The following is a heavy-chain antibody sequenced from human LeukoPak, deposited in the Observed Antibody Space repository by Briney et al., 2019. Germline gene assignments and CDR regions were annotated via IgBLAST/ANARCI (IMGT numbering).Heavy chain of an antibody. D-gene: IGHD3-10*01. Sequence: SETLSLTCAVDGGSFSGYYWSWIRQPPGKGLEWIGEINHSGSTNYNPSLKSRVTISVDTSKNQFSLKLSSVTAADTAVYYCVRHGLFRVSSNWFDPWGQGTLVTVSS. V-gene: IGHV4-34*01. CDR1: GGSFSGYY. CDR3: VRHGLFRVSSNWFDP. J-gene: IGHJ5*02. CDR2: INHSGST.